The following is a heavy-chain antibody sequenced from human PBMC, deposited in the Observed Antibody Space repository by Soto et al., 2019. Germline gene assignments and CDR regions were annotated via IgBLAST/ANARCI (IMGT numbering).Heavy chain of an antibody. CDR3: ARVVGALGHWFDP. Sequence: QVQLVQSGAEVKKPGASVKVSCKASGYNFNSYTISWVRQARGQGLEWMGRISAYNGNRNYAQKLQGRLTMTTDTSTSTAYMELRSLRSDDTAVYHCARVVGALGHWFDPWGQGTLVTVSS. V-gene: IGHV1-18*01. CDR1: GYNFNSYT. J-gene: IGHJ5*02. D-gene: IGHD1-26*01. CDR2: ISAYNGNR.